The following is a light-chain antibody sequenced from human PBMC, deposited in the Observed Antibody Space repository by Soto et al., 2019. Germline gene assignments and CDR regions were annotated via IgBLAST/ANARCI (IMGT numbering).Light chain of an antibody. CDR2: DAS. CDR3: QQRSDWPLT. V-gene: IGKV3-11*01. Sequence: EIVLTQSPDTLSLSPGERVTLSCRASQSVSRYLAWYQQKPGQAPRLLIFDASNRATGIPARFSGSGSGTDFTLTISSLEPEDFAVYYCQQRSDWPLTFGGGTKVDI. CDR1: QSVSRY. J-gene: IGKJ4*01.